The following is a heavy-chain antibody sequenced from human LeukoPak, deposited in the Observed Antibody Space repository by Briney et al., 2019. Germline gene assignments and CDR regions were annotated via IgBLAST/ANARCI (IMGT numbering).Heavy chain of an antibody. Sequence: GGSLRLSCAASGFSFSNYAMSWVRQAPGKGMEWVSGITDSGGNTYYADSVKGRFTITTDNSKNTLYLQMNSLRAEDTAAYYCERGNRAGGTLRAYWGQGTPVTVSS. CDR3: ERGNRAGGTLRAY. CDR1: GFSFSNYA. J-gene: IGHJ4*02. CDR2: ITDSGGNT. D-gene: IGHD1-26*01. V-gene: IGHV3-23*01.